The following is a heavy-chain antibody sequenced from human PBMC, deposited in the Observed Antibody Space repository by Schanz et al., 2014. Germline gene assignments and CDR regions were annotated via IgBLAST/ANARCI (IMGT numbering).Heavy chain of an antibody. V-gene: IGHV3-66*01. CDR3: AKQIHYDILTVTRN. CDR2: IYSGIGA. J-gene: IGHJ4*02. Sequence: EVQLLDSGGGLVQPGGSLRLSCAVSGFTVSSNHMSWVRQAPGKGLEWVSVIYSGIGAYYADSVKGRFTISRDNSKNTLYLQMNSLRAEDTAVYYCAKQIHYDILTVTRNWGQGTLVTVSS. D-gene: IGHD3-9*01. CDR1: GFTVSSNH.